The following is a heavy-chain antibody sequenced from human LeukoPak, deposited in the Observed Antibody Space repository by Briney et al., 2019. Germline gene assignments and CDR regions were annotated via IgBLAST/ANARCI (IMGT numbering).Heavy chain of an antibody. CDR1: GYTFTRYG. Sequence: ASVKVSCKASGYTFTRYGIIWVRQAPGQGLEWMGWISGYNGNTNYAEKLQGRVTMTTDTSTSTVYMELRSLRSDDTAVYYCARDSLYYGSGSYLGLDPWGQGTLVTVSS. D-gene: IGHD3-10*01. CDR3: ARDSLYYGSGSYLGLDP. V-gene: IGHV1-18*01. CDR2: ISGYNGNT. J-gene: IGHJ5*02.